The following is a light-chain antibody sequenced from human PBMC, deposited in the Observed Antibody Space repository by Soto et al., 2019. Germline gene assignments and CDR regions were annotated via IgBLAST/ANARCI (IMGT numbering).Light chain of an antibody. CDR1: SSDVGVYNF. V-gene: IGLV2-8*01. CDR3: SSYAGTNKGII. J-gene: IGLJ2*01. CDR2: EVN. Sequence: QSALTQPPSASGSPGQSVTISCTGTSSDVGVYNFVSWYQHHPGKAPKFLIYEVNKRPSGVPDRFSGSKSGNTASLTVSGLQAEDEADYYCSSYAGTNKGIIFGGGTKLTVL.